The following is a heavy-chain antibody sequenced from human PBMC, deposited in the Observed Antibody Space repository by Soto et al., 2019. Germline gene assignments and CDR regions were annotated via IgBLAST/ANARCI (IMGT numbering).Heavy chain of an antibody. Sequence: SETLSLTCTVSVGSISSSSYYWGWTRQPPGKGLEWIGSIYYSGSTYYNPSLKSRVTISVDTSKNQFSLKLSSVTAADTAVYYCASLYYYDSSGYREDYYYYGMDVWGQGTTVTVSS. J-gene: IGHJ6*02. CDR1: VGSISSSSYY. CDR3: ASLYYYDSSGYREDYYYYGMDV. D-gene: IGHD3-22*01. CDR2: IYYSGST. V-gene: IGHV4-39*01.